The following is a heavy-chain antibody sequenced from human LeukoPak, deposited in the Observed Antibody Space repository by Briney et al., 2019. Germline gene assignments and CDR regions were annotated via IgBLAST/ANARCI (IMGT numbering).Heavy chain of an antibody. CDR2: MKQDGSEK. D-gene: IGHD5-12*01. CDR3: ARDLGHTGYDLYDY. CDR1: GINFRGYW. V-gene: IGHV3-7*01. Sequence: GGSLRLSCAVSGINFRGYWMAWVRQAPGKGLEGVVNMKQDGSEKYYVDSVKGRFTISRDNAKNSLYLEMNSLRVEDTAVYYCARDLGHTGYDLYDYWGQGTLVTVSS. J-gene: IGHJ4*02.